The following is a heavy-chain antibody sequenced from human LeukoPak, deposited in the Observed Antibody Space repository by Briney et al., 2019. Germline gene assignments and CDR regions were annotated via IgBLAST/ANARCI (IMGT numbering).Heavy chain of an antibody. Sequence: ESGPTLVNPTQTLTLTCTFSGFSLSTSGVGVGWIRQPPGKALQWLALIYWDDDKRYSPSLKTRLTITKDTSKNQVVLTMTNMDIMYTATYYCAHFHDYGDYMGWAYWGQGTLVSVSS. CDR2: IYWDDDK. V-gene: IGHV2-5*02. J-gene: IGHJ4*02. CDR1: GFSLSTSGVG. CDR3: AHFHDYGDYMGWAY. D-gene: IGHD4-17*01.